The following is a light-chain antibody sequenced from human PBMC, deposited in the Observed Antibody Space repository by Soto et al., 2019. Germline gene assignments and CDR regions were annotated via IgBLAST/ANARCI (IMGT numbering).Light chain of an antibody. CDR1: HDVSSR. CDR2: DAS. Sequence: EIVMTQSPVTLSVSPGERATLSCRASHDVSSRLAWYQQKPGQAPRLLIYDASTRATGLPARFSGSGSGTEFTLTISSLQSEDFAAYYCQHYTNWPLTFGGGTKVEIK. CDR3: QHYTNWPLT. J-gene: IGKJ4*01. V-gene: IGKV3-15*01.